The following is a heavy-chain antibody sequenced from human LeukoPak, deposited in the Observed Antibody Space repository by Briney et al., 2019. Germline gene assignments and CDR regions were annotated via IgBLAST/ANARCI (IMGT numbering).Heavy chain of an antibody. CDR2: IIPILGIA. V-gene: IGHV1-69*04. J-gene: IGHJ6*02. CDR1: GGTFSSYA. D-gene: IGHD3-9*01. CDR3: ARDSGVTISVYGMDV. Sequence: SVKVSCKASGGTFSSYAISWVRQAPGQGLEWMGRIIPILGIANYAQKFQGRVTITADKSTSTAYMELSSLRSEDTAVYYCARDSGVTISVYGMDVWGQGTTVTVSS.